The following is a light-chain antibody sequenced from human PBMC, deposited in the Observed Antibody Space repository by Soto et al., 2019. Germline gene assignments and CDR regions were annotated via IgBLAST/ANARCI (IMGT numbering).Light chain of an antibody. Sequence: QSVLTQPASVSGSPGQSITLSCTGTSSDIGGYDYVSWYQRHPGKAPKLIIYDVNNRPSGVSNRFSGSKSGNTASLTISGRQADDEADYYSTSYASGSSHVVFGGGTQLTVL. CDR3: TSYASGSSHVV. CDR2: DVN. J-gene: IGLJ7*01. CDR1: SSDIGGYDY. V-gene: IGLV2-14*01.